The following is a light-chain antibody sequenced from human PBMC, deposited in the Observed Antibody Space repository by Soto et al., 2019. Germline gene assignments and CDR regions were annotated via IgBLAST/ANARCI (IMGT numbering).Light chain of an antibody. CDR2: DVS. J-gene: IGLJ1*01. Sequence: QSALTQPASVSGSPGQSITISCTGTSSDVGGYNYVSWYQQHPGKAPKLMIYDVSNRPSGVSSRFSGSKSGNTASLTISGLQAEDEADYYCSSYTSSSTLLYVFGTGTKFTVL. V-gene: IGLV2-14*01. CDR1: SSDVGGYNY. CDR3: SSYTSSSTLLYV.